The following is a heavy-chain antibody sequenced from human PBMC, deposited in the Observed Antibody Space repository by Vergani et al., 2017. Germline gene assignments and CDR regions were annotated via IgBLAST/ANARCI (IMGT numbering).Heavy chain of an antibody. V-gene: IGHV1-69*12. J-gene: IGHJ6*02. CDR3: ARVLQDDVAQGVSWNYYGMDV. Sequence: QVLLTQSGAEVKKPGSSVKVSCEASGGSLSTYAFVWVRLAPAQGLEWMGGFFPVFGTPTYAQKFQGRVTIDADESTSTTSMTVSSLKSADTAVYFCARVLQDDVAQGVSWNYYGMDVWGQGTTVTVSS. CDR1: GGSLSTYA. D-gene: IGHD3-10*01. CDR2: FFPVFGTP.